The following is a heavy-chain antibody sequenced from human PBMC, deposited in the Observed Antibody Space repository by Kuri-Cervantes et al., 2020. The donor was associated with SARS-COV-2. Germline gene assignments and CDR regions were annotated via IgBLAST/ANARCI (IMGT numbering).Heavy chain of an antibody. D-gene: IGHD6-6*01. CDR1: GFTFGIYN. CDR2: ISSTASIK. Sequence: GESLKISCAASGFTFGIYNMNWVRQAPGKELEWVAYISSTASIKHYGDSVKGRFTISRDNAKNLLYLQMNSLRAEDTAVYYCARDPARRDYFDYWGQGTLVTVSS. V-gene: IGHV3-48*01. CDR3: ARDPARRDYFDY. J-gene: IGHJ4*02.